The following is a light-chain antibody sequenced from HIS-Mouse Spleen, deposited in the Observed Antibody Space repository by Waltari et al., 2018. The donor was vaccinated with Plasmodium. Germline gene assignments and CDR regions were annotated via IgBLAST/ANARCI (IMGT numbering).Light chain of an antibody. V-gene: IGLV3-27*01. CDR2: KDS. Sequence: SYELTQPSSVSVSPGQTARLTCSGDVLAKKTARWFQQTPGQAPVLVIYKDSERPSGIPGRFSGSSSGTTVTLTISGAQVEDEADYYCYSAADNNRVFGGGTKLTVL. CDR3: YSAADNNRV. J-gene: IGLJ3*02. CDR1: VLAKKT.